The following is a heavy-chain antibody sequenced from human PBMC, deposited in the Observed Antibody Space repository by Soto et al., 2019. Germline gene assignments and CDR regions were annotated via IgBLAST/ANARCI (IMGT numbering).Heavy chain of an antibody. Sequence: SGPTLVNPTQTLTLTCTFSGFSLSTSGMCVSWISQPPGKALEWLALIDWDDDKDYSTSLKTRLTISKDTSKNQVVLTMTNMDPVDTATYYCARASYSKSSTGGMDVWGQGTTVTVSS. D-gene: IGHD4-4*01. J-gene: IGHJ6*02. CDR2: IDWDDDK. V-gene: IGHV2-70*01. CDR1: GFSLSTSGMC. CDR3: ARASYSKSSTGGMDV.